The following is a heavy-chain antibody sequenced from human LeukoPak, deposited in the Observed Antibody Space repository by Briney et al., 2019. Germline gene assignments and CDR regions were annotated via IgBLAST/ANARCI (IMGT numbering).Heavy chain of an antibody. J-gene: IGHJ4*02. CDR3: QSRFLEWLLDY. Sequence: SGTLSLTCAVSGDSIRSNNYYWGWIRQPPGKGLEWIGSIYDTGSTFYNPSLKSRVIISVDTSKNQFSLKLSSVTAADTAVYYCQSRFLEWLLDYWGQGTLVTVSS. CDR1: GDSIRSNNYY. D-gene: IGHD3-3*01. V-gene: IGHV4-39*01. CDR2: IYDTGST.